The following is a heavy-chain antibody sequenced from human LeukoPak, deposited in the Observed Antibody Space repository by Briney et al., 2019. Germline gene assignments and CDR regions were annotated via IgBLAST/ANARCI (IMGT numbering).Heavy chain of an antibody. D-gene: IGHD3-16*01. CDR2: INHSGST. CDR1: GESFRGYY. V-gene: IGHV4-34*01. J-gene: IGHJ4*02. CDR3: ATSGGTLGPTNYFAY. Sequence: PSETLSLTCAVYGESFRGYYWSWIRQPPGKGLEWIGEINHSGSTNYNPSLKSRVTISVDTSKNQFSLKLSSVTAADTAVYYCATSGGTLGPTNYFAYWGQGTLVTVSS.